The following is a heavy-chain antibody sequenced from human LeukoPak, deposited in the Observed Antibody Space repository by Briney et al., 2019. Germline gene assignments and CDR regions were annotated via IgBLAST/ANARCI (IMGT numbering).Heavy chain of an antibody. CDR3: ARDRAFGEGINWFDP. Sequence: GGSLRLSCSASTFTLSGCEMNWVRQPPGKGLEWLAYISDSGNTFFYASFVRGRFTISRDNAKNTLYLQMTALRVEDTGLYFCARDRAFGEGINWFDPWGQGTLVTVSS. J-gene: IGHJ5*02. CDR1: TFTLSGCE. CDR2: ISDSGNTF. D-gene: IGHD3-10*01. V-gene: IGHV3-48*03.